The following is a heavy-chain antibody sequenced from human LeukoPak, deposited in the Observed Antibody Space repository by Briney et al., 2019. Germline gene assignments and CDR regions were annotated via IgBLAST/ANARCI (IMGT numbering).Heavy chain of an antibody. D-gene: IGHD2-2*01. J-gene: IGHJ4*02. CDR1: GFTFSSYA. CDR2: ISGSGKTT. CDR3: AKSRSSSSSHFDY. Sequence: GGSLRLSCAASGFTFSSYAMSWVRQAPGKGLEWVTTISGSGKTTYYADSVKGRFTISRDNSKNTLYLQMNSLSAEDTAVYYCAKSRSSSSSHFDYWGQGTLVTVSS. V-gene: IGHV3-23*01.